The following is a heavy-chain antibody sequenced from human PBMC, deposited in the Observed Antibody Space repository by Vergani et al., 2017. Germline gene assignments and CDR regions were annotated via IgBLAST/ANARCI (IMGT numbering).Heavy chain of an antibody. V-gene: IGHV5-10-1*03. CDR1: GYSFTSYW. J-gene: IGHJ4*02. CDR2: IDPSDSYT. Sequence: EVQLVQSGAEVKKPGESLRISCKGSGYSFTSYWISWVRQMPGKGLEWMGRIDPSDSYTNYSPSFQGHVTISADKSISTAYLQWNSLKASDTAMYYCATDGDNYYDSSGFDYWGQGTLVTVSS. D-gene: IGHD3-22*01. CDR3: ATDGDNYYDSSGFDY.